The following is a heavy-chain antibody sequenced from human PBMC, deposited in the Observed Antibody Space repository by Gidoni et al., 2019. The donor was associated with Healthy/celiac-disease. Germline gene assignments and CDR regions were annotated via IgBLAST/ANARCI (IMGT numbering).Heavy chain of an antibody. J-gene: IGHJ4*02. Sequence: EVQLVSSGGGLVQPGGSLRLSCSASGFTFSSSAMHWVRQAPGKGREYVSAISSNGGSTYYADSVKGRFTISRDKSKNTLYLQMSSLRAEDTDVYYCVKPGILGEPTDYWGQGTLVTVSS. V-gene: IGHV3-64D*06. CDR3: VKPGILGEPTDY. CDR1: GFTFSSSA. CDR2: ISSNGGST. D-gene: IGHD3-10*01.